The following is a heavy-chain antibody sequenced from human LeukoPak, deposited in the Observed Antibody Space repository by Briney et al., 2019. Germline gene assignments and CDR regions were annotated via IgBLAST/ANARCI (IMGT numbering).Heavy chain of an antibody. D-gene: IGHD3-22*01. Sequence: GGSLRLSCAASGFTFSSYAMHWVRQAPGKGLEWVAVISYDGSNKYYADSVKGRFTISRDNSKNTLYLQMNNLRAEDTAVYYCARDPYYYDSSGYYYYMDVWGKGTTVTVSS. CDR1: GFTFSSYA. J-gene: IGHJ6*03. CDR3: ARDPYYYDSSGYYYYMDV. V-gene: IGHV3-30*04. CDR2: ISYDGSNK.